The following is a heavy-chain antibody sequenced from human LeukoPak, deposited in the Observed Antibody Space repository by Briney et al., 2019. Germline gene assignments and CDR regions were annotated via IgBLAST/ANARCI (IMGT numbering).Heavy chain of an antibody. J-gene: IGHJ4*02. CDR3: ARRGLVVIPV. V-gene: IGHV4-39*01. CDR1: GGSVGSSESY. Sequence: PSETLSLTCTVSGGSVGSSESYWVWVRQPPGKGLEWVGSIYYGGTTHYSPSLKSRLTISADTSRNQFSLSLTSVTAADTAVYFCARRGLVVIPVWGQGTLVTVSS. CDR2: IYYGGTT. D-gene: IGHD2-21*01.